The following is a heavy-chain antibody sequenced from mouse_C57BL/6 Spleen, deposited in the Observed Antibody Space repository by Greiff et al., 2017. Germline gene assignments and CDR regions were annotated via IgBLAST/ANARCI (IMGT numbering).Heavy chain of an antibody. Sequence: VQLQQSGAELVKPGASVKLSCTASGFNIKDYYMHWVKQRTDQGLEWIGRIDPEDGETKYAQKFQGKDTITADTSSTTAYLQLRSLTSEYTSVDYCARGDYDAGYYFDYWGQGTTLTVSS. CDR1: GFNIKDYY. J-gene: IGHJ2*01. D-gene: IGHD2-4*01. CDR3: ARGDYDAGYYFDY. V-gene: IGHV14-2*01. CDR2: IDPEDGET.